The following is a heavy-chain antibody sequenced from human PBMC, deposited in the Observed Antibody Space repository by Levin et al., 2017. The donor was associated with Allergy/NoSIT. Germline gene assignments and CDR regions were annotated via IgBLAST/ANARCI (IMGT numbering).Heavy chain of an antibody. J-gene: IGHJ5*02. CDR2: IIPIFGTA. D-gene: IGHD2-15*01. CDR3: ARGANLVVVLNWFDP. Sequence: SVKVSCKASGGTFSSYAISWVRQAPGQGLEWMGGIIPIFGTANYAQKFQGRVTITADESTSTAYMELSSLRSEDTAVYYCARGANLVVVLNWFDPWGQGTLVTVSS. CDR1: GGTFSSYA. V-gene: IGHV1-69*13.